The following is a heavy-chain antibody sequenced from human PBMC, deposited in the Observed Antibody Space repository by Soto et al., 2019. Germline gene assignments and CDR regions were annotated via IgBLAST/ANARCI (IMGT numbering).Heavy chain of an antibody. D-gene: IGHD2-2*01. J-gene: IGHJ6*02. CDR1: GFTFSSYS. Sequence: GGSLRLSCAASGFTFSSYSMNWVGQAPGKGLEWVSSISSSSSYIYYADSVKGRFTISRDNSKNTLYLQMNSLRSEDTAVYYCARGDIVLVPAVRPSYYYGMDVWGQGTTVTVSS. CDR2: ISSSSSYI. V-gene: IGHV3-21*04. CDR3: ARGDIVLVPAVRPSYYYGMDV.